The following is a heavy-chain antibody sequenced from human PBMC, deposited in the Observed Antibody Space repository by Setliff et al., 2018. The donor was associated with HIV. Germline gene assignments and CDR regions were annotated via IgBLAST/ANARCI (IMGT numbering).Heavy chain of an antibody. CDR1: GFTFSRHW. CDR2: IKEDGSEK. CDR3: GRDPGMVDY. V-gene: IGHV3-7*03. Sequence: PGGSLRLSCAASGFTFSRHWMSWVRQAPGKGLEWVANIKEDGSEKYYVDSAKGRFTISRDNAKNSLYLQMDSLRVEDTAVYYCGRDPGMVDYWGRGTLVTVSS. J-gene: IGHJ4*02. D-gene: IGHD3-10*01.